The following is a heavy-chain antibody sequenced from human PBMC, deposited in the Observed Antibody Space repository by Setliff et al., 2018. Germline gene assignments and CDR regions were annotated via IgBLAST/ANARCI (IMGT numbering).Heavy chain of an antibody. CDR1: GYSISSDYY. D-gene: IGHD2-15*01. CDR3: ARQRVVVGAPSWFDP. Sequence: SETLSLTCDVSGYSISSDYYWGWIRQPTGRGLEWICTIFYRGTTYYNLSLKSPVTISLNASNNQFSLTLPSVTAADTAIYYCARQRVVVGAPSWFDPWGQGTLVTVSS. CDR2: IFYRGTT. V-gene: IGHV4-38-2*01. J-gene: IGHJ5*02.